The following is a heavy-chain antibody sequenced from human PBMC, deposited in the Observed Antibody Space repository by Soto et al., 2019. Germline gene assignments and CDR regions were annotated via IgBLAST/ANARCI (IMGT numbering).Heavy chain of an antibody. CDR2: IYYSGST. D-gene: IGHD5-18*01. J-gene: IGHJ6*02. V-gene: IGHV4-39*01. Sequence: SETLSLTCTVSGSAISSSNYYWGWIRQPPGKWLEWIGSIYYSGSTYYNPSLKSRVTISVDTSKSQFSLKLSSVTAADTAVYYCTCIFSGGYGYGFYYYGMDVWGQGTTVT. CDR3: TCIFSGGYGYGFYYYGMDV. CDR1: GSAISSSNYY.